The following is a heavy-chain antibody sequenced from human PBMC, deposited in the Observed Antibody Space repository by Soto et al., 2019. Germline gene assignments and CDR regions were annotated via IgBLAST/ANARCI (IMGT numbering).Heavy chain of an antibody. V-gene: IGHV3-33*06. CDR1: GFIFSTYG. CDR2: IWYDGSNK. J-gene: IGHJ6*02. Sequence: PGGSLRLSCAASGFIFSTYGMHWVRQAPGKGLEWVAVIWYDGSNKYYADSVKGRFTISRDNSKNTLYLQMNSLRAEDTAVYYCAKSKGGYDSYYYYGMDVWGQGTTVIVSS. CDR3: AKSKGGYDSYYYYGMDV. D-gene: IGHD5-12*01.